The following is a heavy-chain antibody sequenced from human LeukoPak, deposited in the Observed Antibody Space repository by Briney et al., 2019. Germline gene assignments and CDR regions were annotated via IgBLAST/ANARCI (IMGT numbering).Heavy chain of an antibody. CDR1: GFTFSGSA. CDR2: IRSKANSYAT. Sequence: GGSLRLSCAASGFTFSGSAMHWVRQASGKGLEWVGRIRSKANSYATAYAASVKGRFTISRDDSKNTAYLQMNSLRAEDTAVYYCAKAHPTEGYSSGWYRSMIDYWGQGTLVTVSS. J-gene: IGHJ4*02. CDR3: AKAHPTEGYSSGWYRSMIDY. D-gene: IGHD6-19*01. V-gene: IGHV3-73*01.